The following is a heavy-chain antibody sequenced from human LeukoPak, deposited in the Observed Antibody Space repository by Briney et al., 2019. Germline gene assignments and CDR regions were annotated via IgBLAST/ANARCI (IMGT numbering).Heavy chain of an antibody. CDR3: AKDTLAALDY. Sequence: QPGGSLRLSCAASGFTLDDYAMHWVGQAPGKGREWVSLISGDGGSTYYADSVKGRFTISRDNSKNSLYLQMNSLRTEDTALYYCAKDTLAALDYWGQGTLVTVSS. CDR1: GFTLDDYA. D-gene: IGHD6-6*01. V-gene: IGHV3-43*02. CDR2: ISGDGGST. J-gene: IGHJ4*02.